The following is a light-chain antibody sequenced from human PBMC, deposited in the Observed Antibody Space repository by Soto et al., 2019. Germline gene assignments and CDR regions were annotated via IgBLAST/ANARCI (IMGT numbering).Light chain of an antibody. Sequence: QSVLTQPASVSGSPGQSITISCTGTSSDVGGYNYASWYQQHPGKAPKLMIYDVSNRPSGVSNRFSGTKSGNTASLPISGLQAEDVADYYCSSYSSSSIVVFGGGTKLTVL. CDR1: SSDVGGYNY. CDR3: SSYSSSSIVV. V-gene: IGLV2-14*03. J-gene: IGLJ2*01. CDR2: DVS.